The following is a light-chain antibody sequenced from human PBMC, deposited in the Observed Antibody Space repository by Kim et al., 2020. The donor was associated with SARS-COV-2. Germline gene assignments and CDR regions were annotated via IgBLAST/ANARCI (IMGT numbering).Light chain of an antibody. CDR2: EVS. J-gene: IGLJ1*01. CDR3: SSYIRGSTNYV. Sequence: QSIAISCTRTSRAVGGYKDVSCYQQHPGKAPKLVIYEVSNRPSGVSNRFSGSKSGNTASLTISGLQAEDEADYYCSSYIRGSTNYVFGTGTKVTVL. V-gene: IGLV2-14*01. CDR1: SRAVGGYKD.